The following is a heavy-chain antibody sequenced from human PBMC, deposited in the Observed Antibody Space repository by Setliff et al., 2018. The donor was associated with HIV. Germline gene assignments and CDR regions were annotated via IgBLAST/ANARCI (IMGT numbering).Heavy chain of an antibody. CDR1: GGSISSSNW. CDR2: ISYSGST. CDR3: ARGVSSPFATGL. D-gene: IGHD6-13*01. Sequence: SETLSLTCAVSGGSISSSNWWSWVRQPPGKGLEWIGSISYSGSTNHNPSLKNRVTISVDTSKKQFSLKLSSVTSADTAVYYCARGVSSPFATGLWGQGTLVTVSS. V-gene: IGHV4-4*02. J-gene: IGHJ4*02.